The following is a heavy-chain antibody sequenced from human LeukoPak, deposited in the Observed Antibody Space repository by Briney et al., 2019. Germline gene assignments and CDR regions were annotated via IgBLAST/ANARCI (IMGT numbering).Heavy chain of an antibody. CDR3: ASGGADYSIDY. V-gene: IGHV3-74*01. J-gene: IGHJ4*02. CDR2: INSDGSST. CDR1: GFTFSSYW. Sequence: PGGSLRLSCAASGFTFSSYWMHWVRQAPGKGLVWVSRINSDGSSTSYADSVKGRFTISGDDSKNSLYLQMNSLKTEDTAVYYCASGGADYSIDYWGQGTLVTVSS. D-gene: IGHD4-11*01.